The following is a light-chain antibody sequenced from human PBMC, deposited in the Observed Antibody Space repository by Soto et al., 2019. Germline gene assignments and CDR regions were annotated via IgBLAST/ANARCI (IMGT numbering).Light chain of an antibody. CDR1: QSISGW. J-gene: IGKJ1*01. CDR2: GAS. Sequence: DIQMTQSPSSLSASVGDRVTISCRASQSISGWLAWYQQLPGKAPKLLIYGASTLQSGVPSRFSGSGSGTEFTLTISSLQPDDFATYYCQHYNSYSETFGQGTKVDIK. V-gene: IGKV1-5*01. CDR3: QHYNSYSET.